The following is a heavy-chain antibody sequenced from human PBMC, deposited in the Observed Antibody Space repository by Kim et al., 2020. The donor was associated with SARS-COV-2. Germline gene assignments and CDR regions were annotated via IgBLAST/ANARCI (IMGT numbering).Heavy chain of an antibody. CDR2: ISSSSSTI. V-gene: IGHV3-48*02. CDR1: GFTFSSYS. J-gene: IGHJ6*02. Sequence: GGSLRLSCAASGFTFSSYSMNWVRQAPGKGLEWVSYISSSSSTIYYADSVKGRFTISRDNAKNSLYLQMNSLRDEDTAVYYCARDWDAYNWNDGTALNYYYYYGMDVWGQGTTVTVSS. CDR3: ARDWDAYNWNDGTALNYYYYYGMDV. D-gene: IGHD1-1*01.